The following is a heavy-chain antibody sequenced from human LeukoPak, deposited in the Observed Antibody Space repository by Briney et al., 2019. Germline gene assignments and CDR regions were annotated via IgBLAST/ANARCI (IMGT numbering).Heavy chain of an antibody. V-gene: IGHV3-7*01. Sequence: GGSLRLSCAASGFTFSSLWMSWVRQAPGRGPEWVANINQDGGTTYYVASVKGRFTISRDNAKNSLSLQMSSLRAEDTAVYYCAKDRQGPNQYHMDVWGKGTTVTVSS. J-gene: IGHJ6*03. CDR1: GFTFSSLW. CDR2: INQDGGTT. CDR3: AKDRQGPNQYHMDV.